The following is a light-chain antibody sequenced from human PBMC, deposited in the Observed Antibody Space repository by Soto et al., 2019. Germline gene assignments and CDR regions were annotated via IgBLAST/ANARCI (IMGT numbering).Light chain of an antibody. V-gene: IGLV2-14*01. CDR3: SSYTTSGTPV. Sequence: QSALTQPASVSGAPGQSITIPCTGTSSDVGVYNYLSWYQQHPGKAPRVMIYAVSNRPSGVSNRFSGSKSGNTASLTISGLPAEDEADYFCSSYTTSGTPVFGGGTKLTVL. J-gene: IGLJ3*02. CDR1: SSDVGVYNY. CDR2: AVS.